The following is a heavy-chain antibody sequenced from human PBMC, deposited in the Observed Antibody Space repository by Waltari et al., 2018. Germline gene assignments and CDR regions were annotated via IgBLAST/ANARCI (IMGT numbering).Heavy chain of an antibody. CDR3: ATSMAVAGKGRGWFDS. V-gene: IGHV3-74*03. D-gene: IGHD6-19*01. J-gene: IGHJ5*01. CDR2: ISNDESSM. CDR1: GFRFSNYW. Sequence: EEQLLESGGGLVQPGDSLRLSCAASGFRFSNYWMNWVRQAPGKGLVWVARISNDESSMTYADSVKGRFTISRDNAKNTLYLQMKRLRAEDTAVYYCATSMAVAGKGRGWFDSWGQGTLVTVSS.